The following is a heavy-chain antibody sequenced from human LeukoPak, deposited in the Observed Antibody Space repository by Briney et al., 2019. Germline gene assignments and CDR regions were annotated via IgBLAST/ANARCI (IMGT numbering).Heavy chain of an antibody. D-gene: IGHD5-18*01. CDR1: GFTFSSYA. J-gene: IGHJ4*02. Sequence: PGGSLRLSCAASGFTFSSYAMHWVRQAPGKGLEGVAVISYDGSNKYYADSVKGRFTISRDNSKNTLYLQMNSLRAEDTAVYYCARDYGSYGYKGLGYWGQGTLVTVSS. V-gene: IGHV3-30*04. CDR2: ISYDGSNK. CDR3: ARDYGSYGYKGLGY.